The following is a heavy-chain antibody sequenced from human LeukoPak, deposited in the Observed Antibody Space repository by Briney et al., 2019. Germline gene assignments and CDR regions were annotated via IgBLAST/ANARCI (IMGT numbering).Heavy chain of an antibody. J-gene: IGHJ4*02. V-gene: IGHV3-7*05. Sequence: GGSLRLSCAASKFTFSVYWMSWVRQAPGKGLEWVANINGDGSEKYYVDSVKGRFSISRDNAKNSLFLQMNSLRDEDTAVYFCARSHRSFALGSGDYWGQGTLVTVSA. CDR3: ARSHRSFALGSGDY. D-gene: IGHD3-16*01. CDR2: INGDGSEK. CDR1: KFTFSVYW.